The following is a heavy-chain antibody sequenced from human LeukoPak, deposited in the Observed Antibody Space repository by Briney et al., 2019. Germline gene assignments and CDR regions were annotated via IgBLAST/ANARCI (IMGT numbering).Heavy chain of an antibody. CDR1: GGSVSSGRYY. D-gene: IGHD3-3*01. V-gene: IGHV4-61*01. Sequence: SETLSLTCTVSGGSVSSGRYYWSWIRQPPGKGLEWIGYIYYSGSTNYNPSLKSRVTISVDTSKNQFYLKLISVTAADTAVFYCARVASGYDVFDIWGQGTMVTVSS. J-gene: IGHJ3*02. CDR2: IYYSGST. CDR3: ARVASGYDVFDI.